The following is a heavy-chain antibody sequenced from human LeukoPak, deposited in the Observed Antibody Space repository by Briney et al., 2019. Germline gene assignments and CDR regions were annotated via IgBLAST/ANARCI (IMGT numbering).Heavy chain of an antibody. CDR1: GFTFSSYS. J-gene: IGHJ3*02. V-gene: IGHV3-21*01. Sequence: PGGSLRLSCAASGFTFSSYSMNWVRQAPGKGLEWVSSISSSSSYIYYADSVKGRFTISRDNAKNSLYLQMNSLRAEDTAVYYCARDGVLGMCAFDIWGQGTMVTVSS. CDR3: ARDGVLGMCAFDI. CDR2: ISSSSSYI. D-gene: IGHD7-27*01.